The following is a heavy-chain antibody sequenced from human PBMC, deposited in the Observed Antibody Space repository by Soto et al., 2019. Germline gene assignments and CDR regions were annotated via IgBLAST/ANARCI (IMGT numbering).Heavy chain of an antibody. CDR3: ARGVTAVVDF. D-gene: IGHD1-20*01. CDR2: IQHSTGRT. CDR1: RYSFPHQD. V-gene: IGHV1-8*01. Sequence: VKVSYQASRYSFPHQDIKRVRKTAGQGLEWMGWIQHSTGRTGYAQKFETRVTMNTETSINPAYMELADLTSDDSEGHYCARGVTAVVDFWGQGTPVTVSS. J-gene: IGHJ4*02.